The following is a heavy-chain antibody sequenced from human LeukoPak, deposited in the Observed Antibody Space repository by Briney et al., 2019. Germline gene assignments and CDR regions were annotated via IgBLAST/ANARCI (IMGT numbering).Heavy chain of an antibody. V-gene: IGHV4-59*01. CDR3: ASSPFQGSGYYYGMDV. Sequence: SETLSLTCTVSGGSISSYYWSWIRQPPGKGLEWIGYIYYSGSTNYNPSLKSRVTISVDTSKNQFSLKLSSVTAADTAVYYCASSPFQGSGYYYGMDVWGQGTTVTVSS. D-gene: IGHD3-10*01. CDR2: IYYSGST. J-gene: IGHJ6*02. CDR1: GGSISSYY.